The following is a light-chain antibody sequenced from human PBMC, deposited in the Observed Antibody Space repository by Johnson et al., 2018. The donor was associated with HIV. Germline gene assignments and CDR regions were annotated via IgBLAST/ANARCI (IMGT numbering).Light chain of an antibody. J-gene: IGLJ1*01. V-gene: IGLV1-51*02. CDR3: GSWDNTLSVFV. CDR2: ENN. CDR1: SSNIGNNY. Sequence: QSVLTQPPSVSAAPGQKVTISCSGSSSNIGNNYVSWYQQLPGTAPKLLIYENNKRPSGIPDRFSGSKSRTSATLAITGLQTGDEADYYCGSWDNTLSVFVFGAGTKVTVL.